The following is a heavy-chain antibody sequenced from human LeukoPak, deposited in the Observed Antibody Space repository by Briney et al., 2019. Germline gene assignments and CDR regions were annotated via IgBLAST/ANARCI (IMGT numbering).Heavy chain of an antibody. D-gene: IGHD3-10*01. Sequence: GGSLRLSCAASGFTFSSYSMNWVRQAPGKGLEWVSAISGSGGSTYYADSVKGRFTISRDNSKNTLYLQMNSLRAEDTAVYYCAKDHSVYGSGSYYDYWGQGTLVTVSS. CDR3: AKDHSVYGSGSYYDY. V-gene: IGHV3-23*01. J-gene: IGHJ4*02. CDR1: GFTFSSYS. CDR2: ISGSGGST.